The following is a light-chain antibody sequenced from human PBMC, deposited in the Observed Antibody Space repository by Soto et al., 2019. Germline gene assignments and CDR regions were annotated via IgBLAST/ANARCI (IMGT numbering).Light chain of an antibody. CDR2: GAS. J-gene: IGKJ1*01. Sequence: EIVMTQSPATLSVSPGERATLSCRASQSVSSNLAWYQQKPGQAPRLLIYGASTRATGIPATFSGSGSGTEFTITISSLPFEDFAVYYCQQYNIWPQTFGQGTKVEI. CDR1: QSVSSN. CDR3: QQYNIWPQT. V-gene: IGKV3-15*01.